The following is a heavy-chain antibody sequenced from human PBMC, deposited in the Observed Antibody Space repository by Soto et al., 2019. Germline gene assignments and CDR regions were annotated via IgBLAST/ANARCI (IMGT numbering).Heavy chain of an antibody. CDR1: GFTFYNTW. CDR2: VKSKTDGGAT. V-gene: IGHV3-15*01. Sequence: GGSLRLSCTASGFTFYNTWMSWVRQAPGKGLEWVGRVKSKTDGGATDYTAPVRGRFTISRDDSENTLYLQMNSLQTDDTAVYYCTTARRSGYDPQFDFWGQGTLVTVSS. D-gene: IGHD5-12*01. J-gene: IGHJ4*02. CDR3: TTARRSGYDPQFDF.